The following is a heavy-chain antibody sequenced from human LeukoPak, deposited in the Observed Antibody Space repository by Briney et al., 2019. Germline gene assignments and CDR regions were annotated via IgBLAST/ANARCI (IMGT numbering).Heavy chain of an antibody. CDR2: VRGSGTDT. V-gene: IGHV3-23*01. Sequence: PGGSLRLSCAASGFTFSTYAMTWVRQAPGKGLEWVSAVRGSGTDTYYADSVKGRFTISRDSSKNTLYLQMNSLRAEDTAIYYCAKTSRRDSAYDSPFDYWGQGTLVTVSS. CDR1: GFTFSTYA. CDR3: AKTSRRDSAYDSPFDY. D-gene: IGHD5-12*01. J-gene: IGHJ4*02.